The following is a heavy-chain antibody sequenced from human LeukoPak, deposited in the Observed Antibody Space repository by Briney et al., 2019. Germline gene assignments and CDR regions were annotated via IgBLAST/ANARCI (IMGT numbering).Heavy chain of an antibody. Sequence: PGVSLRLSCAASGFTFSSSVLSWVRQAPGKGLEWVSTMSGFSGNTYYADSVKGRFTISRDNSKNTLYLQMNSLRAEDTAVYYCAKRPSYDSSRLYYFDYWGQGTLVT. CDR1: GFTFSSSV. D-gene: IGHD3-22*01. CDR3: AKRPSYDSSRLYYFDY. CDR2: MSGFSGNT. V-gene: IGHV3-23*01. J-gene: IGHJ4*02.